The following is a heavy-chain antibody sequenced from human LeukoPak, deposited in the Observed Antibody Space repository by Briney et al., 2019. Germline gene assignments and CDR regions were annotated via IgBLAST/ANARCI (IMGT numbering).Heavy chain of an antibody. J-gene: IGHJ4*02. CDR3: ASHNTHYSSGWFHFDY. CDR2: IYHSGST. CDR1: GGSISSGGYS. V-gene: IGHV4-30-2*01. D-gene: IGHD6-19*01. Sequence: SETLSLTCAVSGGSISSGGYSWSWIRQPPGKGLEWIGYIYHSGSTYYNPSLKSRVTISVDRSKNQFSLKLSSVTAADTAVYYCASHNTHYSSGWFHFDYWGQGTLVTVSS.